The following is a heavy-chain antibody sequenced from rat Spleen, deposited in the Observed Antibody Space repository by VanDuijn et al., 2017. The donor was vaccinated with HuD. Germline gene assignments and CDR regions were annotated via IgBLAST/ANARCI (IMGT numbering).Heavy chain of an antibody. CDR3: ARHRYKRTVAAVDY. D-gene: IGHD1-8*01. V-gene: IGHV5-7*01. Sequence: EVQLVESDGGLVQPGRSLKLSCVASGLIFSDYYMAWVRQAPKKGLEWVATISYDGSSTYYRDSVKGRFTISRDNAKSTLYLQMDSLRSEDTATYFCARHRYKRTVAAVDYWGHGVMVTVSS. J-gene: IGHJ2*01. CDR2: ISYDGSST. CDR1: GLIFSDYY.